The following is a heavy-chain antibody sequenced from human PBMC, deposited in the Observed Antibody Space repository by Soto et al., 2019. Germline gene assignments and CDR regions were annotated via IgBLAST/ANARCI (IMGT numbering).Heavy chain of an antibody. J-gene: IGHJ4*02. CDR2: ISAYNGNT. CDR3: ARDANRLLWFGELSNDFDY. Sequence: ASVKVSCKASGYTFTSYGISWVRQAPGQGLEWMGWISAYNGNTNYAQKLQGRVTMTTDTSTSTAYMELRSLSSDDTAVYYCARDANRLLWFGELSNDFDYWGQGTLVTVSS. CDR1: GYTFTSYG. V-gene: IGHV1-18*01. D-gene: IGHD3-10*01.